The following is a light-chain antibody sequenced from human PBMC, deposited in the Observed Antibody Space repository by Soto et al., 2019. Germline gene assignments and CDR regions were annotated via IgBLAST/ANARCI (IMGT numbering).Light chain of an antibody. CDR1: QSVYNNY. Sequence: EIVLTQSPGTLSLSPGERATLSCRASQSVYNNYLAWYQHKPGQARRLLIYAASSRATGIPARFSGSGSGTDFTLTISRLEPEDFSVYYCQPYGTSSLTFGQGTKVEIK. J-gene: IGKJ1*01. V-gene: IGKV3-20*01. CDR3: QPYGTSSLT. CDR2: AAS.